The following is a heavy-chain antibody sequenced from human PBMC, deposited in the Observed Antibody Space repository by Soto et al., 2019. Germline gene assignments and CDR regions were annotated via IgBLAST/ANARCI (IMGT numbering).Heavy chain of an antibody. J-gene: IGHJ5*02. CDR3: ARDRYCSSTSCYSQTDWFDP. V-gene: IGHV1-18*01. D-gene: IGHD2-2*01. CDR2: ISAYNGNT. CDR1: GYTFSIYG. Sequence: QVQLVQSGPEVKKPGASVKVSCKASGYTFSIYGISWVRQAPGQGLEWMGWISAYNGNTNYAQNLQGRVTMTTDTPTRTAYMVLRSLRPDDTAVYYCARDRYCSSTSCYSQTDWFDPWGQGTLVTVSS.